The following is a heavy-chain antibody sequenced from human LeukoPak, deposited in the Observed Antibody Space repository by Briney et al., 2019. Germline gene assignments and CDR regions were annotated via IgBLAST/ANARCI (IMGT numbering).Heavy chain of an antibody. CDR3: ARSSHYDILTGYSEEDAFDI. Sequence: GGSLRLSCAASGFTFSGYGMHWVRQAPGKGLEWVAVISYDGSYKYYADSVQGRFTISRGTSKNTLYLQMNSLRVEDTAVYYCARSSHYDILTGYSEEDAFDIWGQGTMVTVSS. V-gene: IGHV3-30*03. D-gene: IGHD3-9*01. J-gene: IGHJ3*02. CDR2: ISYDGSYK. CDR1: GFTFSGYG.